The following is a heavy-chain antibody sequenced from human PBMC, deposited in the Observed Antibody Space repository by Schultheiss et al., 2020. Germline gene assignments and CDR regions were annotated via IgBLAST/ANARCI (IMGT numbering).Heavy chain of an antibody. V-gene: IGHV4-39*01. J-gene: IGHJ5*02. Sequence: GSLRLSCTVSGGSISSSSYYWGWIRQPPGKGLEWIGSIYYSGSTYYNPSLKSRVTISVDTSKNQFSLKLSSVTAADTAVYYCARVEHWFDPWGQGTLVTVSS. D-gene: IGHD5-24*01. CDR1: GGSISSSSYY. CDR3: ARVEHWFDP. CDR2: IYYSGST.